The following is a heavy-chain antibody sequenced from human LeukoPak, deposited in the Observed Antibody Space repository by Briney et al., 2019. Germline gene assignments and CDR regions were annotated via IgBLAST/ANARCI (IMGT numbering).Heavy chain of an antibody. Sequence: PGGSLRLSCAASGFTFSSYAMHWVRQAPGKGLEWVAVISYDGSNKYYADSVKGRFTISRDNSKNTLYVQMNSLRPEDTAVYYCAKDPTNWGNYGYFDYWGQGTLVTVSS. CDR3: AKDPTNWGNYGYFDY. CDR1: GFTFSSYA. J-gene: IGHJ4*02. D-gene: IGHD3-16*01. V-gene: IGHV3-30-3*01. CDR2: ISYDGSNK.